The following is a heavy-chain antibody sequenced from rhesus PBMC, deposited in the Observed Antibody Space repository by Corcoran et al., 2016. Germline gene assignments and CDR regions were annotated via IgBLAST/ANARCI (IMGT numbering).Heavy chain of an antibody. J-gene: IGHJ4*01. CDR2: DDGSSGST. CDR3: ARDLVGP. D-gene: IGHD1-44*01. CDR1: GGPISSGYA. Sequence: QVQLQESGPGVVKPSETLSLTCAVSGGPISSGYAWSWIGQPPGKGLEWIGYDDGSSGSTNYNPSLKNRVTISKDASKNQFSLKLSSVTAADTAVYYCARDLVGPWGQGVLVTVSS. V-gene: IGHV4-76*01.